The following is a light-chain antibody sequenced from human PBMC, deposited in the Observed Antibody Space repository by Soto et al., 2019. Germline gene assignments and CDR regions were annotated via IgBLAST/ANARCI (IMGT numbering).Light chain of an antibody. CDR3: QQSYSTPRT. V-gene: IGKV1-5*03. Sequence: DIQMTQSPSTLSGSVGGRVTITCRASQTISSWLAWYQQKPGKAPKLLIYKASTLKSGVPSRFSGSGSGTEFTLTISSLQPEDFATYYCQQSYSTPRTFGQGTRLEIK. CDR1: QTISSW. CDR2: KAS. J-gene: IGKJ5*01.